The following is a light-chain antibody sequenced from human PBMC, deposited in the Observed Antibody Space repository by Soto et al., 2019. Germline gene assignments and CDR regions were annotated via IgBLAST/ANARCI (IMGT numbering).Light chain of an antibody. CDR3: QQRSSWRLT. J-gene: IGKJ4*01. CDR2: DAS. Sequence: EIVLTQSPATLSSSPGERATLSCRASQSVGSHLSWYQQKPNQAPRLLIYDASNRATGIPARFSVSGSGTDCNLTISSLEPEDFAIYYCQQRSSWRLTFGGGTKVEIK. CDR1: QSVGSH. V-gene: IGKV3-11*01.